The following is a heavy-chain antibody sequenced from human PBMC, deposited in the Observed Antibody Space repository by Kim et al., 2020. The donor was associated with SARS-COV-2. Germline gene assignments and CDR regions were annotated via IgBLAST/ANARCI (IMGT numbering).Heavy chain of an antibody. CDR3: ARTPLRFLGRYAFDI. CDR2: IYYSGST. Sequence: SETLSLTCTVSGGSISSSSYYWGWIRQPPGKGLEWIGSIYYSGSTYYNPSLKSRVTISVDTSKNQFSLKLSSVTAADTAVYYCARTPLRFLGRYAFDIWGQGTMVTVSS. CDR1: GGSISSSSYY. D-gene: IGHD3-3*01. J-gene: IGHJ3*02. V-gene: IGHV4-39*01.